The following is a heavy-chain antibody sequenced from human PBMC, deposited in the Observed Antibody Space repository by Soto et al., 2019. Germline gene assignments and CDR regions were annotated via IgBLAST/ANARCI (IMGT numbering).Heavy chain of an antibody. V-gene: IGHV1-46*01. CDR3: ARDLAAAAY. CDR1: GYIFTNYY. D-gene: IGHD6-13*01. Sequence: QVQLVQSGAEVKKPGASVKVSCKASGYIFTNYYIHWVRQAPGQGLEWMAIINPLPTSGSTNYAQKLQGRVTVTRDKSTSTVYMELSSLKSEDTAIDYCARDLAAAAYWGQGTLVTVSS. CDR2: INPLPTSGST. J-gene: IGHJ4*02.